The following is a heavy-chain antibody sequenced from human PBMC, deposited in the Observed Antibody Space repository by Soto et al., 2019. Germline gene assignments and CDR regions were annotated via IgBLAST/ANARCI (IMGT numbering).Heavy chain of an antibody. D-gene: IGHD3-3*01. V-gene: IGHV4-39*01. J-gene: IGHJ4*02. CDR1: GFSIKSISYY. Sequence: PSEARSLTFTVFGFSIKSISYYLVWIRQPPGNGLEWFGSIYYSGSTYYNPSLKSRVTISVDTSKNQFSLKLSSVTAADTAVYYCARRAWYYDFWSGYYREYYFDYWGQGTLVTVSS. CDR2: IYYSGST. CDR3: ARRAWYYDFWSGYYREYYFDY.